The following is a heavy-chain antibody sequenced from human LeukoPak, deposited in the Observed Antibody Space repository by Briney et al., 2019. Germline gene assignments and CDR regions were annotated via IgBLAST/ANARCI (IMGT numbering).Heavy chain of an antibody. V-gene: IGHV3-49*03. CDR3: TRASGYSSGWYGDYFDY. J-gene: IGHJ4*02. CDR2: IRSKAYGGTT. Sequence: GGSLRLSCTASGFTFGDYAMSWFRQAPGKGLEWVSFIRSKAYGGTTEYAASVKGRFTISRDDSKSIAYLQMNSLKTEDTAVYYCTRASGYSSGWYGDYFDYWGQGTLVTVSS. D-gene: IGHD6-19*01. CDR1: GFTFGDYA.